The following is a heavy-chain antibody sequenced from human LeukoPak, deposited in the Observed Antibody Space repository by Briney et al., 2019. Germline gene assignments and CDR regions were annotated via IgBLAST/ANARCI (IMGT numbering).Heavy chain of an antibody. CDR1: GGSISSYY. CDR2: IYYSGST. D-gene: IGHD2-2*01. J-gene: IGHJ3*02. CDR3: AKVRGTIVVVPAATGWASFDI. Sequence: SETLSLTCTVSGGSISSYYWSWIRQPPGKGLEWIGYIYYSGSTNYNPSLKSRVTISVDTSKNQFSLKLSSVTAADTAVYYCAKVRGTIVVVPAATGWASFDIWGQGTMVTVSS. V-gene: IGHV4-59*01.